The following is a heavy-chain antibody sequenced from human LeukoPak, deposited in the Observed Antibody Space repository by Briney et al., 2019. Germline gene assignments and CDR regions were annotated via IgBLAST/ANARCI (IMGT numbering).Heavy chain of an antibody. CDR2: ISGSGGST. J-gene: IGHJ4*02. D-gene: IGHD1-26*01. CDR3: AKGSAIVGATPFDY. V-gene: IGHV3-23*01. Sequence: GGSLRLSCAASGFTFSSYAMNWARQVPGKGLEWVSVISGSGGSTYYAESVKGRFTISRDNSKNTLFLQMNSLRAEDTAVYYCAKGSAIVGATPFDYWGQGILVTVSS. CDR1: GFTFSSYA.